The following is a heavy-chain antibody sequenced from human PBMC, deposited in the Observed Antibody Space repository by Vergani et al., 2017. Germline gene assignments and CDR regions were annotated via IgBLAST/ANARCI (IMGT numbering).Heavy chain of an antibody. Sequence: VQLVESGGGLVQPGGSLRLSCTASGFTFSNYWMQWVRQAPGKGLMWVSRINSDGDSTSYADSVKGRVTISRGNAKNTLYRQMDSLRAEGTAVYYCARDGWERLDYGDYRDVWGKGTTVTVSS. V-gene: IGHV3-74*01. CDR1: GFTFSNYW. J-gene: IGHJ6*03. D-gene: IGHD4-17*01. CDR3: ARDGWERLDYGDYRDV. CDR2: INSDGDST.